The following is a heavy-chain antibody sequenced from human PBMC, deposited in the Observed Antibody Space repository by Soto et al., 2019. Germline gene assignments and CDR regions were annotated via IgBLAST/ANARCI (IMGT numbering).Heavy chain of an antibody. J-gene: IGHJ4*02. D-gene: IGHD6-13*01. Sequence: EVQLLESGGGLVQPGGSLRLSCAASGFTFSSYAMSWVRQAPGKGLEWVSAISGSGGSTYYADCVKGRFTISRDNTKDTVNMQMTSVRDVDTAVYYGANVLAWSSSRCFDFDHWGQGTLVTVSS. V-gene: IGHV3-23*01. CDR2: ISGSGGST. CDR3: ANVLAWSSSRCFDFDH. CDR1: GFTFSSYA.